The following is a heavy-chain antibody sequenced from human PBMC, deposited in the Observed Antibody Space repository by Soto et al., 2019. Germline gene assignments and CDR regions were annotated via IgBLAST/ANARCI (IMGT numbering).Heavy chain of an antibody. Sequence: QVQLVESGGGLVKPGGSLRLSCAASGFTFSDYYMSWTRQAPGKGLEWVSHISSSSSHTNYADSVKGRFTISRNNAKKSLYLQMDSLRAEDTAVYYCARGGGSAQLWFGELLPFDYWGQGTLVTVSS. CDR1: GFTFSDYY. CDR3: ARGGGSAQLWFGELLPFDY. D-gene: IGHD3-10*01. CDR2: ISSSSSHT. J-gene: IGHJ4*02. V-gene: IGHV3-11*05.